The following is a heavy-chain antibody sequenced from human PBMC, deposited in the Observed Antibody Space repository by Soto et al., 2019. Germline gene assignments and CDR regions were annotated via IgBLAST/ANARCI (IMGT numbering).Heavy chain of an antibody. Sequence: QVQLQESGPGLVKPSETLSLTCTVSGGSISSYYWSWIRQPPGKGLEWIGYIYYSGSTNYNPSLKSRGTISVDTSKNHYSLTLSSVTAADTAVYYCARAVVGATGGVWFDPWGQGTLVTVSS. CDR3: ARAVVGATGGVWFDP. CDR1: GGSISSYY. V-gene: IGHV4-59*01. D-gene: IGHD1-26*01. J-gene: IGHJ5*02. CDR2: IYYSGST.